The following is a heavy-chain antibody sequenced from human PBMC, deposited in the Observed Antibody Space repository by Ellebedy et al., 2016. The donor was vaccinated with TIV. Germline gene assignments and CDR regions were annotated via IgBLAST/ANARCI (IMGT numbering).Heavy chain of an antibody. CDR3: ARGGLNPGLFDP. CDR2: VTGSDFPGGSDNR. V-gene: IGHV3-23*01. J-gene: IGHJ5*02. D-gene: IGHD4/OR15-4a*01. Sequence: GGSLRLXXAASGFSFSNYDMGWVRQSPGKGLEWVSTVTGSDFPGGSDNRYYADSVKGRFTISRDNAKNTLYLQMDSLRAEDTAVYYCARGGLNPGLFDPWGQGTLVTVSS. CDR1: GFSFSNYD.